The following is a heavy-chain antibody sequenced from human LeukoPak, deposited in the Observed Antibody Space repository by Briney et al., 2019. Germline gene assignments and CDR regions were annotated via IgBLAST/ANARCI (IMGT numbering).Heavy chain of an antibody. CDR3: ARISVVSRSAPLDY. Sequence: GASLRLSCAASGFTFSSYAMTWVRQAPGKGLEWVSTMRSSADTYYADSVKGRLSISRDNSKNTLFLEMNSLRAEDAAVYYCARISVVSRSAPLDYWGQGTLVTVSS. V-gene: IGHV3-23*01. D-gene: IGHD4-23*01. CDR2: MRSSADT. J-gene: IGHJ4*02. CDR1: GFTFSSYA.